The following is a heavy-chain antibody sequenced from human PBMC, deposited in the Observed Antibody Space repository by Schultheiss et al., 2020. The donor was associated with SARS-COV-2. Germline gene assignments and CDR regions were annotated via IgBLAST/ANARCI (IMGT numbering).Heavy chain of an antibody. D-gene: IGHD2-2*01. V-gene: IGHV4-34*01. CDR3: ARLSRARVVVVAAAALAFDI. CDR1: GGSFCGYY. J-gene: IGHJ3*02. Sequence: SQTLSLTCAVYGGSFCGYYWSWIRQPPGKGLEWIGYIYYSGSTNYNPSLKSRVTISVDTSKNQFSLKLSSVTAAETAVYYCARLSRARVVVVAAAALAFDIWGQGTMVTVS. CDR2: IYYSGST.